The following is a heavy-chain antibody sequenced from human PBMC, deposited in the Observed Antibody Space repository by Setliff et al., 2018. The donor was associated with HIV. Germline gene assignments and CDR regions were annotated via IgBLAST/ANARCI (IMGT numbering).Heavy chain of an antibody. CDR3: ARPYSSSSYYYYHMDV. J-gene: IGHJ6*03. CDR1: GDSVSNGRYY. D-gene: IGHD6-6*01. Sequence: SETLSLTCTVSGDSVSNGRYYWSWIRQPAGKGLEWIGHIYTSGSTDYNPSLKSRVTISVDTSKNQFSLKMSSVTAADTSVYYCARPYSSSSYYYYHMDVWGKGTAVTVSS. V-gene: IGHV4-61*09. CDR2: IYTSGST.